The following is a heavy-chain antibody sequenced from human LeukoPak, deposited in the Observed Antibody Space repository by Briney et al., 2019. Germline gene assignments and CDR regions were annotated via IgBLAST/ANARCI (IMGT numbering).Heavy chain of an antibody. J-gene: IGHJ4*02. CDR1: GYSISSGYY. CDR2: IYHSGST. Sequence: SETLSLTCAVSGYSISSGYYWGWIRPPPGKGLEWIGSIYHSGSTYYNPSLKSRVTISVDTSKNQFSLKLSSVTAADTAVYYCARIGAAGYYFDYWGQGTLVTVSS. CDR3: ARIGAAGYYFDY. V-gene: IGHV4-38-2*01. D-gene: IGHD3-16*01.